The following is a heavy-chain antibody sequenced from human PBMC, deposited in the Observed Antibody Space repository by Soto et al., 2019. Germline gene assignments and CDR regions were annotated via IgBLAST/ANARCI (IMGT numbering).Heavy chain of an antibody. J-gene: IGHJ6*02. CDR1: GYTFTSYD. CDR2: MNPNSGNT. Sequence: GASVKVSCKASGYTFTSYDINWVRQATGQGLEWMGWMNPNSGNTGYAQKFQGRVTMTRNTSISTAYMELSSLRSEDTAVYYCARGGDYGDYVNYYYGMDVWGQGTTVTVSS. V-gene: IGHV1-8*01. D-gene: IGHD4-17*01. CDR3: ARGGDYGDYVNYYYGMDV.